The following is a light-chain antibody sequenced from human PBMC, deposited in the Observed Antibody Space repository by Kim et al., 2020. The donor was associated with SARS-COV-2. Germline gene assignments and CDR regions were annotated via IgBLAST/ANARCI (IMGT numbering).Light chain of an antibody. CDR3: QQYYDPPYN. CDR2: WAS. Sequence: DIVMTQSPDSLAVSLGERATINCKSSQSVLYSSNNKNYFAWYQHKPGQPPRLLIYWASTRESGVPDRFSGSGSGTDFTLTISSLQAEDVGVYYCQQYYDPPYNFGQGTKLEI. V-gene: IGKV4-1*01. CDR1: QSVLYSSNNKNY. J-gene: IGKJ2*01.